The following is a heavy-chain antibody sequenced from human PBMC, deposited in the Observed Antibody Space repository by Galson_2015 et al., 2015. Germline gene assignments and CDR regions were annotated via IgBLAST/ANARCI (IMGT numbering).Heavy chain of an antibody. D-gene: IGHD3-3*01. J-gene: IGHJ4*02. V-gene: IGHV1-2*04. CDR1: GYTLTGYY. Sequence: SVKVSCKASGYTLTGYYMHWVRQAPGQGLEWMGWIKPNGGGTNYAQKFQGWVTMTRDTSISTAYMELSRLRSDDTAVYYCARGGAITIFGVVTEYYFDYWGQGTLVTVSS. CDR2: IKPNGGGT. CDR3: ARGGAITIFGVVTEYYFDY.